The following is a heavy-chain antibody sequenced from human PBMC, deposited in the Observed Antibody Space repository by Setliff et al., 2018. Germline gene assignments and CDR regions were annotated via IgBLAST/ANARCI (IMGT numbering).Heavy chain of an antibody. D-gene: IGHD1-26*01. Sequence: GGSLRLSCAASGFTFSTYAMSWVRQAPGKGLEWLSGISGRGDNTYYVDSVKGRFTISRDNSKETLYLQMNSLRAEDTAIYYCAKDRETPMYWGQGTLVTVSS. CDR3: AKDRETPMY. CDR2: ISGRGDNT. V-gene: IGHV3-23*01. J-gene: IGHJ4*02. CDR1: GFTFSTYA.